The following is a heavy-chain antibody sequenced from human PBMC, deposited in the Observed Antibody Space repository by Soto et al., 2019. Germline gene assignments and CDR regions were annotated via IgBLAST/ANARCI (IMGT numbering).Heavy chain of an antibody. CDR2: ISSGGNT. Sequence: EVQLVESGGGVVQPGGSLRLSCAASGLTVSNVYMTWVRQAPGKGLEWVSVISSGGNTYYADSVKGRFTISRDTSKNTLYLEMNSLRAGDTAVYYCARDTLGRAYDFCHGGQGTLVTVSS. CDR3: ARDTLGRAYDFCH. J-gene: IGHJ1*01. D-gene: IGHD3-3*01. V-gene: IGHV3-66*01. CDR1: GLTVSNVY.